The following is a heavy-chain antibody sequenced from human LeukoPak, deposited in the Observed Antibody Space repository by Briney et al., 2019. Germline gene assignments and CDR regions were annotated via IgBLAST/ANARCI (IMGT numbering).Heavy chain of an antibody. CDR3: AELGITMIGGV. CDR1: GFTFSSYA. V-gene: IGHV3-48*03. Sequence: GGSLRLSCAASGFTFSSYAMSWVRQAPGKGLEWVSYISSGSTIYYADSVKGRFTISRDNAKNSLYLQMNSLRAEDTAVYYCAELGITMIGGVWGKGTTVTISS. CDR2: ISSGSTI. D-gene: IGHD3-10*02. J-gene: IGHJ6*04.